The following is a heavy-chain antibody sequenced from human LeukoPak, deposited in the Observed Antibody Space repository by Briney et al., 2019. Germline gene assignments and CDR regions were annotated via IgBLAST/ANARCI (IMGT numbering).Heavy chain of an antibody. J-gene: IGHJ4*02. CDR1: GFTVSSNY. CDR2: IYSGGNT. D-gene: IGHD3-10*01. V-gene: IGHV3-53*01. Sequence: GGSLRLSCAASGFTVSSNYMSWVRQAPGKGLEWVSVIYSGGNTYYADSVKGRFTISRDNSKNTLYLQMNSLRAEDTAVYYCARDDYDSGSSSWGQGTLVTVSS. CDR3: ARDDYDSGSSS.